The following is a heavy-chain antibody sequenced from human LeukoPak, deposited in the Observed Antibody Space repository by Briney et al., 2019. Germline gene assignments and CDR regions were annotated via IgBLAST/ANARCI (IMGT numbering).Heavy chain of an antibody. V-gene: IGHV4-39*02. J-gene: IGHJ4*02. CDR1: GVSISGSSYY. Sequence: SETLSLTCTVSGVSISGSSYYWGWIRQPPGKGLEWIGSIYYSGSTYYNPSLKSRVTISVDTSKNQFSLKLNSVTATDTAVYYCAREGDYGDLSFDYWGQGTLVTVSS. CDR3: AREGDYGDLSFDY. CDR2: IYYSGST. D-gene: IGHD4-17*01.